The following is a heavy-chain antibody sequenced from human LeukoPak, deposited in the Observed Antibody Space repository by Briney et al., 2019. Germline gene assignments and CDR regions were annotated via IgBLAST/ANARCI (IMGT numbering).Heavy chain of an antibody. J-gene: IGHJ4*02. V-gene: IGHV3-48*03. Sequence: GGSLRLSCAASGFTFSSYEMNWVRQAPGKGLEWVSYISSSGGTICYADSVKGRFTISRDNAKNSLYLQMNSLRAEDAAVYYCARDPVLDYWGQGTLVTVSS. CDR1: GFTFSSYE. CDR2: ISSSGGTI. CDR3: ARDPVLDY. D-gene: IGHD4-17*01.